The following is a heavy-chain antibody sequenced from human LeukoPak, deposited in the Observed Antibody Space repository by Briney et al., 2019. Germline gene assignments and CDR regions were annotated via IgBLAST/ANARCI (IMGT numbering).Heavy chain of an antibody. J-gene: IGHJ4*02. CDR3: ARDLGYGDY. CDR2: ISYDGSNK. V-gene: IGHV3-30*03. Sequence: GRSLRLSCAASGFTFSSYGMHWVRQAPGKGLEWVAVISYDGSNKYYADSVKGRFTISRDNSKNTLYLQMNSLRAEDTAVYYCARDLGYGDYWGQGTLVTVSS. D-gene: IGHD7-27*01. CDR1: GFTFSSYG.